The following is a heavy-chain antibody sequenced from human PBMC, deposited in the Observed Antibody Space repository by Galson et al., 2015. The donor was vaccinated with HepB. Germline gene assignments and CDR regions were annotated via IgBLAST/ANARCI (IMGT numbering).Heavy chain of an antibody. CDR3: ARERGRGVVVAATPAFDY. J-gene: IGHJ4*02. Sequence: SVKVSCKASGYTFTSYYMHWVRQAPGQGLEWMGLINPSGGSTSYAQKFQGRVTMTRDTSTSTVYMELSSLRSEDTAVYYCARERGRGVVVAATPAFDYWGQGTLVTVSS. V-gene: IGHV1-46*03. CDR1: GYTFTSYY. D-gene: IGHD2-15*01. CDR2: INPSGGST.